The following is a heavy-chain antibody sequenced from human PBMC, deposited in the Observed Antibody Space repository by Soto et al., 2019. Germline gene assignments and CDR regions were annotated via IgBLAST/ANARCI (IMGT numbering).Heavy chain of an antibody. V-gene: IGHV1-18*04. CDR2: ITTYNGDT. J-gene: IGHJ3*01. CDR1: GYSFTGYG. Sequence: ASVKVSCKASGYSFTGYGINSVRQAPGQGLQWLGRITTYNGDTNYAQNFQGRVTMTTDTSTSTTYMELRSLRSDDTAVYFCARGRGYSLIPVVDDAVDVWGQGTLVTVSS. CDR3: ARGRGYSLIPVVDDAVDV. D-gene: IGHD5-12*01.